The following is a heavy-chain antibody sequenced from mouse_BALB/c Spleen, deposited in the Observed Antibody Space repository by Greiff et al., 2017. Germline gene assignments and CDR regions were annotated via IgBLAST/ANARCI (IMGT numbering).Heavy chain of an antibody. CDR3: ARRGLWYFDV. CDR1: GFTFSSYT. V-gene: IGHV5-12-2*01. D-gene: IGHD3-3*01. CDR2: ISNGGGST. Sequence: EVQRVESGGGLVQPGGSLKLSCAASGFTFSSYTMSWVRQTPEKRLEWVAYISNGGGSTYYPDTVKGRFTISRDNAKNTLYLQMSSLKSEDTAMYYCARRGLWYFDVWGAGTTVTVSS. J-gene: IGHJ1*01.